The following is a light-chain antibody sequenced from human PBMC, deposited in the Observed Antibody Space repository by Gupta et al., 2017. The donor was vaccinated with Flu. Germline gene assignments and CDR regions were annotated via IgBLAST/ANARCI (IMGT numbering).Light chain of an antibody. V-gene: IGLV8-61*01. CDR2: STN. Sequence: SGSVSTSYYPSWYQQTPGQPPRTLIDSTNIRSAVVPDRISGSILGNKASLTSTGAEADDECNYYCVLYMGSGVWVFGGGTKLTVL. CDR3: VLYMGSGVWV. J-gene: IGLJ3*02. CDR1: SGSVSTSYY.